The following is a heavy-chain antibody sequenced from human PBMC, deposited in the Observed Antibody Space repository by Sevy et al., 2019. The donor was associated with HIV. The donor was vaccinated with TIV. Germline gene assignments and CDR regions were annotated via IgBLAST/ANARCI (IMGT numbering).Heavy chain of an antibody. J-gene: IGHJ6*02. D-gene: IGHD2-15*01. CDR1: GFTFSSYA. CDR2: ISGRGGST. CDR3: AKAPPGHCSSSSCPRAYYYYGMDV. Sequence: QLGGSLRLSCAASGFTFSSYAMNWVRQAPGKGLEWVSAISGRGGSTYYADSVEGRFTMSRDISKNTLYLQMNSLRAEDTAVYYCAKAPPGHCSSSSCPRAYYYYGMDVWGQGTTVTVSS. V-gene: IGHV3-23*01.